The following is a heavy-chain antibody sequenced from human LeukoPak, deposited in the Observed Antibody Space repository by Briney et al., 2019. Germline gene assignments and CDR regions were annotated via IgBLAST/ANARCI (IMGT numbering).Heavy chain of an antibody. J-gene: IGHJ6*02. V-gene: IGHV4-34*01. CDR2: IDHSGTT. D-gene: IGHD4-17*01. CDR1: SGSFSGYY. Sequence: SETLSLTCAVYSGSFSGYYWNWIRQTPGKRLEWIGEIDHSGTTNCNPSLKSRVTILLDTSKNQFSLRVSSVTAADTAVYYCARGSPATTVTSANYYGMDVWGRGTTVTVSS. CDR3: ARGSPATTVTSANYYGMDV.